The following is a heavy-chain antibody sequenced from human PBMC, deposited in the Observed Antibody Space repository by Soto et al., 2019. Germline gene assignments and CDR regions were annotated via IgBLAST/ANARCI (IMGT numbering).Heavy chain of an antibody. Sequence: QVQLQESGPGLVKPSETLSLTCTVSGGSISSYYWSWIRQPPGKGLEWIGYIYYSGSTNYNPSLKSRVTISVDTSKNQFSLKLSSVTAADTAVYYCARVQDITIFGVADMGFDYWGQGTLVTVSS. CDR1: GGSISSYY. D-gene: IGHD3-3*01. CDR3: ARVQDITIFGVADMGFDY. J-gene: IGHJ4*02. CDR2: IYYSGST. V-gene: IGHV4-59*01.